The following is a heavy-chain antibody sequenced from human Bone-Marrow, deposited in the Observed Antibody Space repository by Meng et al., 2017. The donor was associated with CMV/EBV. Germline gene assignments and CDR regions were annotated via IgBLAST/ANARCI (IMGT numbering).Heavy chain of an antibody. CDR1: FSSFA. Sequence: FSSFAKDWVRQAPGKGLEWVAVISYDGSNKYYADSVKGRFTISRDNSKNTLYLRMNSLRAEDTAVYYCAKGASGSGNFPSGYYFDYWGQGTLVTVSS. CDR3: AKGASGSGNFPSGYYFDY. CDR2: ISYDGSNK. D-gene: IGHD3-10*01. J-gene: IGHJ4*02. V-gene: IGHV3-30*18.